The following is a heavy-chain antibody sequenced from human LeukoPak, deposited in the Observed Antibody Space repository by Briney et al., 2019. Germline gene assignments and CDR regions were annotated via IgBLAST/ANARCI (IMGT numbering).Heavy chain of an antibody. CDR1: GFPFSSPA. D-gene: IGHD3-16*01. Sequence: GGSLRLSCVASGFPFSSPAMCWVRQAPGKGLEWVSSIDISGGATWYADSVRGRFTISRDNSKNTLYLQMTSLRVEDTALYYCANEIRPNDYWGQGTPVSVSS. CDR2: IDISGGAT. CDR3: ANEIRPNDY. J-gene: IGHJ4*02. V-gene: IGHV3-23*05.